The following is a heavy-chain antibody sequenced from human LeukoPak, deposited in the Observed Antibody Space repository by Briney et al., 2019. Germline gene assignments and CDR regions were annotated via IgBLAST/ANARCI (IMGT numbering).Heavy chain of an antibody. V-gene: IGHV3-23*01. CDR3: AKEKAAAAYNWFDP. J-gene: IGHJ5*02. Sequence: PGGSLRLSCAASGFTFSNYAMSWVRQAPGKGLEWVSAISGGGASTYYADSVKGRFTLSRDNSKNQMYLQMNSLRAEDTDVYYCAKEKAAAAYNWFDPWGQGTLVTVSS. D-gene: IGHD6-13*01. CDR1: GFTFSNYA. CDR2: ISGGGAST.